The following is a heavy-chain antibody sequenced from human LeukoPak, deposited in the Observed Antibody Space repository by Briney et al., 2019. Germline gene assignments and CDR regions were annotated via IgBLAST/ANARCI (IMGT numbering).Heavy chain of an antibody. V-gene: IGHV3-48*01. Sequence: GGSLRLSCAASGFTFSSYSMNWVRQAPGKGLEWVSYISSSSSTIYYADSVKGRFTVSRDNAKNSLYLQMNSLRAEDTAVYYCARELPSLQVVIIPYGMDVWGQGTTVTVSS. J-gene: IGHJ6*02. CDR2: ISSSSSTI. CDR3: ARELPSLQVVIIPYGMDV. CDR1: GFTFSSYS. D-gene: IGHD3-3*01.